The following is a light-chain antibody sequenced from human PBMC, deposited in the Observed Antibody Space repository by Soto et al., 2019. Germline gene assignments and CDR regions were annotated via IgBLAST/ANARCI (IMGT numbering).Light chain of an antibody. V-gene: IGKV3-11*01. CDR1: QSVSSY. J-gene: IGKJ2*02. Sequence: EIVLTQSPATLSLSPGERATLSCRASQSVSSYLAWYQQKPGQAPRLLIYDASNRATGIPARFSGSGSGTDFPLTINSLEPEDFAVYYCQQHSNWPWTFGQGTKLEIK. CDR3: QQHSNWPWT. CDR2: DAS.